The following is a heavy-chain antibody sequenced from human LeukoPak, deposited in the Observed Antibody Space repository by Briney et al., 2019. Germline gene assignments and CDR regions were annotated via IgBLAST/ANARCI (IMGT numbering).Heavy chain of an antibody. CDR3: ARRLTGTIDY. CDR1: GGSISSSSYY. J-gene: IGHJ4*02. D-gene: IGHD3-9*01. CDR2: IYYRGDT. Sequence: SETLSLTCAVSGGSISSSSYYWAWIRQPPGQGLEWIGSIYYRGDTYYNPSFKSRVTISVDTSKNQFSLKLRSVTAADTAVYYCARRLTGTIDYWGQGTLVTVSS. V-gene: IGHV4-39*01.